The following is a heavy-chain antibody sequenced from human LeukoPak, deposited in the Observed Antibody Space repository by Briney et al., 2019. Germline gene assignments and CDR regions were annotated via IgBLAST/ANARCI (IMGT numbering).Heavy chain of an antibody. CDR2: ISSSSSYI. Sequence: TGGSLRLSCAASGFTFSSYSMNWVRQAPGKGLEWVSSISSSSSYIHYADSVKGRFTISRDNAKNSLYLQMNSLRAEDTAVYYCARDGDYDYVWGSYRQFDYWGQGTLVTVSS. J-gene: IGHJ4*02. V-gene: IGHV3-21*01. CDR3: ARDGDYDYVWGSYRQFDY. CDR1: GFTFSSYS. D-gene: IGHD3-16*02.